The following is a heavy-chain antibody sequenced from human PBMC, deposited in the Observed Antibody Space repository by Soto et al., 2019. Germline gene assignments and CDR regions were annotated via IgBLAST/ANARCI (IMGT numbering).Heavy chain of an antibody. CDR1: GFTFSSYS. D-gene: IGHD3-10*01. J-gene: IGHJ4*02. CDR2: ISSSSSTI. CDR3: ARDGWFGEITFDY. Sequence: EVQLVESGGGLVQPGGSLRLSCAASGFTFSSYSMNWVRQAPGKGLEWVSYISSSSSTIYYADSVKGRFTISRDNGKNSLYLQMNSLRAEDTAVYYCARDGWFGEITFDYWGQGTLVTVSS. V-gene: IGHV3-48*01.